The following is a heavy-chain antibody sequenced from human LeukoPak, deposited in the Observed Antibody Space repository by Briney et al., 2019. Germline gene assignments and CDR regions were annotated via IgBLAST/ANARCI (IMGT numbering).Heavy chain of an antibody. J-gene: IGHJ4*02. V-gene: IGHV3-11*06. CDR1: GFTFSDYS. CDR3: ASRHGLDY. Sequence: PGGSLRLSCAASGFTFSDYSMTWIRQAPGKGLEWVSYITGSSSYTNYADSVKGRFTISRDNSKNTLYLQMNSLRAEDTAVYYCASRHGLDYWGQGTLVTVSS. CDR2: ITGSSSYT.